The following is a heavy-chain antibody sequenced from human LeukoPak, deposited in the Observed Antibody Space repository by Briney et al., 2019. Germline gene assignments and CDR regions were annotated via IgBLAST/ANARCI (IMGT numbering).Heavy chain of an antibody. V-gene: IGHV1-46*01. Sequence: ASVKVSCKASGYTFTNYYMHWVRQAPGQGLEWMGIINPRGGSTSYAQKFQGRVTMTRDTSTNTVYMELSSLRSEDTAVYYCASSWWELHEARFDYWGQGTLVTVSS. CDR1: GYTFTNYY. J-gene: IGHJ4*02. CDR2: INPRGGST. CDR3: ASSWWELHEARFDY. D-gene: IGHD1-26*01.